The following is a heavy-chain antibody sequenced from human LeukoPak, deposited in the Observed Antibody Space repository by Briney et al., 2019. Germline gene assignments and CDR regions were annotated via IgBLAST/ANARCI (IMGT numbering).Heavy chain of an antibody. Sequence: ASVKVSCKASGGTFSSYAISWVRQAPGQGLEWMGRIIPILGIANYAQKFQGRVTIIADKSTSTAYMELSSLRSEDTAVYYCARLGIAAAGDAFDIWGQGTMVTVSS. CDR3: ARLGIAAAGDAFDI. J-gene: IGHJ3*02. D-gene: IGHD6-13*01. V-gene: IGHV1-69*04. CDR2: IIPILGIA. CDR1: GGTFSSYA.